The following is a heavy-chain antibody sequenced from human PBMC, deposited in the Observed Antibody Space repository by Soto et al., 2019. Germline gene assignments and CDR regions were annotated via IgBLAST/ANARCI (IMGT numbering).Heavy chain of an antibody. J-gene: IGHJ5*02. CDR3: ARYDIELFDP. D-gene: IGHD3-9*01. CDR2: IYYSGST. V-gene: IGHV4-39*01. CDR1: GGSISSSSYY. Sequence: SETLSLTCTVSGGSISSSSYYWGWIRQPPGKGLEWIGSIYYSGSTYYNPSLKSRVTISVDTSKNQFSLKLSSVTAADTAVYYCARYDIELFDPWGQGTLVTVSS.